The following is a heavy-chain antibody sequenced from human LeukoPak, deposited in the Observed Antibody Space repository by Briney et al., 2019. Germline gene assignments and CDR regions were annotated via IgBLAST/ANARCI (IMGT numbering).Heavy chain of an antibody. CDR3: AKNLLGSGAYSWYFDL. CDR1: GFTVSSNY. Sequence: GGSLRLSCAASGFTVSSNYMSWVRQAPGKGLEWVSSITGSGGTTYVDSVQGRFTISRDNSKNTLYLQMHSLRAEDTAVYFCAKNLLGSGAYSWYFDLWGRGTLVTVSS. CDR2: ITGSGGTT. V-gene: IGHV3-23*01. D-gene: IGHD1-26*01. J-gene: IGHJ2*01.